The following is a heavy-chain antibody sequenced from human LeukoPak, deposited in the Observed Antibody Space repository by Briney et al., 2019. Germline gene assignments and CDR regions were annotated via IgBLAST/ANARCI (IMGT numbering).Heavy chain of an antibody. CDR1: GYTFTGYY. Sequence: ASVKVSCKTSGYTFTGYYMHWVRQAPGQGLEWMGWINPNSGGTNYAQNFQGRVTMTRDTSISTAYMELSGLRSNDTAVYYCVRDDVSPWGQGTLVTVSS. J-gene: IGHJ5*02. CDR2: INPNSGGT. V-gene: IGHV1-2*02. CDR3: VRDDVSP.